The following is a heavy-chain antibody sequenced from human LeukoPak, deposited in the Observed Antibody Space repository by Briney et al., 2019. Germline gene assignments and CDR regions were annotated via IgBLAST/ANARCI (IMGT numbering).Heavy chain of an antibody. CDR1: GFTFSSAA. V-gene: IGHV3-23*01. Sequence: GGSLRLSCAASGFTFSSAAMSWVRQAPGKGLEWVSSISHTDDTAYYADSVKGRFTISRDNSKNTLYLHMNSLRVEDTAVYYCAKDPETYSSRWFDSWGQGTLVTVSS. CDR2: ISHTDDTA. D-gene: IGHD2-21*01. J-gene: IGHJ5*01. CDR3: AKDPETYSSRWFDS.